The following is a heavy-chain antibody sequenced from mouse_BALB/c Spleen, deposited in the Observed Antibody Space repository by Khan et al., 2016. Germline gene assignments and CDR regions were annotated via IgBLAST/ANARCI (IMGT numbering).Heavy chain of an antibody. CDR2: IYPFNGGT. Sequence: VQLQQSGPELMKPGASVKISCKASGYSFTSYYMHWVKQSHGKSLEWIGYIYPFNGGTSYNQKFKGKATLTVDKSSSTASMHLSSLTSEDSAVYYCASSTQSFYAMDYWGQGTSVTVSS. CDR1: GYSFTSYY. V-gene: IGHV1S135*01. CDR3: ASSTQSFYAMDY. D-gene: IGHD1-1*01. J-gene: IGHJ4*01.